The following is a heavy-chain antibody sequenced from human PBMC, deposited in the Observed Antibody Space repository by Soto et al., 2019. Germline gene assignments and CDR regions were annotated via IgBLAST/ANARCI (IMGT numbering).Heavy chain of an antibody. V-gene: IGHV3-23*01. J-gene: IGHJ4*02. Sequence: EVQLLQSGGGLVQPGGSLRLSCAVSGFTFSSYAMSWVRPAPGKGLEWVSTISGTGGSTYYPDSVKGRFTISRDNSKNTVYLQMNSLRAEDAAVYYCAKEMTSGYYLFDYWGQGTLVTVSS. CDR2: ISGTGGST. CDR3: AKEMTSGYYLFDY. D-gene: IGHD3-22*01. CDR1: GFTFSSYA.